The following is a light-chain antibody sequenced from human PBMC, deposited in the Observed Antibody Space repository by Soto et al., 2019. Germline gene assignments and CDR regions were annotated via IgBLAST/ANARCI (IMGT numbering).Light chain of an antibody. Sequence: DIQMTQSPSSLSASVGDRITITCRASQSISTSLNWYQQKSGKAPKLLIYKASRLQSGVPSRFSGSGSGTDFTLTISKLQPDDFATYYCQQSYRTPPDTFGQGTKLEIK. CDR1: QSISTS. V-gene: IGKV1-39*01. J-gene: IGKJ2*01. CDR3: QQSYRTPPDT. CDR2: KAS.